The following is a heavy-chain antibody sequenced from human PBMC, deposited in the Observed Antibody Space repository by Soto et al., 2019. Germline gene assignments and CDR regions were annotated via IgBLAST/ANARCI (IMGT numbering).Heavy chain of an antibody. J-gene: IGHJ6*02. D-gene: IGHD1-26*01. CDR3: AKVSLGAPTITDYYYYGLDV. Sequence: ASVKVSCKASGYTFTSYGISWVRQAPGQGLEWMGWISAYNGNTNYAQKLQGRVTMTTDTSTSTAYMELRSLRAEDTAVYYCAKVSLGAPTITDYYYYGLDVWGQGTTVTVSS. CDR2: ISAYNGNT. V-gene: IGHV1-18*01. CDR1: GYTFTSYG.